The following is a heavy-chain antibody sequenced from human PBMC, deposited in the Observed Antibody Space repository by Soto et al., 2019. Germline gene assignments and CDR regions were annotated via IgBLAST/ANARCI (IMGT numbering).Heavy chain of an antibody. V-gene: IGHV3-30*18. CDR1: GFTFSTYG. CDR3: AKAHHYGDYGRYFDY. Sequence: GGSLRLSCAASGFTFSTYGMHWVRQAPGKGLEWVAIISYDGSNKYYADSVKGRFTISRDNSKNTLYLQMNSLRAEDTAVYYCAKAHHYGDYGRYFDYWGQGTLVTVSS. D-gene: IGHD4-17*01. J-gene: IGHJ4*02. CDR2: ISYDGSNK.